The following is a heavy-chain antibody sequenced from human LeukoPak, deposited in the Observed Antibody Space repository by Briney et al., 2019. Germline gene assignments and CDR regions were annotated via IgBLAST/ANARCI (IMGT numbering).Heavy chain of an antibody. D-gene: IGHD3-10*01. CDR3: AREVVRGVMGFDY. CDR1: GGSISGYY. V-gene: IGHV4-59*01. CDR2: IYYSGST. J-gene: IGHJ4*02. Sequence: SETLSLTCTVSGGSISGYYWSWIRQPPGKGLEWIGYIYYSGSTNYNPSLKSRVTISVDTSKNQFSLKLSSVTAADTAVYYCAREVVRGVMGFDYWGQGTLVTVSS.